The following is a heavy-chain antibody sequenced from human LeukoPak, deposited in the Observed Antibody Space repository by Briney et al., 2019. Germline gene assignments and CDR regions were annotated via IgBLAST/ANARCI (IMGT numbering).Heavy chain of an antibody. J-gene: IGHJ4*02. V-gene: IGHV4-39*01. CDR1: GGSISSSGYY. Sequence: SETLSLTCTVSGGSISSSGYYWGWIRQPPGKGLEWIGSVDYTGITSHSPSLKSRVTISVDTSKNQFSLKVSSVSAADTGVYYCARHGGAVAGSAYYWGQRILVTVSS. CDR2: VDYTGIT. D-gene: IGHD6-19*01. CDR3: ARHGGAVAGSAYY.